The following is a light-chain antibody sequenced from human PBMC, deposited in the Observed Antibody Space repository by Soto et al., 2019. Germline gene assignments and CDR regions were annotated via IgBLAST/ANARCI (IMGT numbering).Light chain of an antibody. CDR3: QQDGSSPGT. CDR1: QSVSSSY. Sequence: EIVLTQSPGTLSLSPGERATLSCRASQSVSSSYLAWYQQKPGQAPRLLIYGASSRATGIPDRFSGSGSGTDFTLTISRLEPEDCAVYYCQQDGSSPGTFGQGTKVEIK. V-gene: IGKV3-20*01. CDR2: GAS. J-gene: IGKJ1*01.